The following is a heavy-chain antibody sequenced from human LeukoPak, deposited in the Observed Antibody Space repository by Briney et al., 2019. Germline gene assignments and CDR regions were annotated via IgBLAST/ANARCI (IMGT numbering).Heavy chain of an antibody. V-gene: IGHV4-30-2*01. CDR3: VRGTLKNWFDP. CDR1: GGSLSSGGYS. Sequence: SETLPLTCAVSGGSLSSGGYSWSWIRQPPGKGLEWIGYIYQTGTTYYNPSLKGRVTISVDRSKNQFSLELTSVTAADTAVYYCVRGTLKNWFDPWGQGTLVTVSS. J-gene: IGHJ5*02. CDR2: IYQTGTT.